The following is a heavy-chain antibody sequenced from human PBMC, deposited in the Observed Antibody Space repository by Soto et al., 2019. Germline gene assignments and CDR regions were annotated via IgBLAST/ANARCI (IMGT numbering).Heavy chain of an antibody. D-gene: IGHD3-10*01. CDR2: IYSDGTT. CDR1: GFTVSRNY. CDR3: ARDRSGSSGYYGMDV. J-gene: IGHJ6*02. Sequence: LRLSCAASGFTVSRNYMSWVRQAPGKGLEWVSAIYSDGTTYYADSVKGRFTISRDSSKNMLYLQMNSLRAEDTAVYYCARDRSGSSGYYGMDVWGQGTTVTVS. V-gene: IGHV3-53*01.